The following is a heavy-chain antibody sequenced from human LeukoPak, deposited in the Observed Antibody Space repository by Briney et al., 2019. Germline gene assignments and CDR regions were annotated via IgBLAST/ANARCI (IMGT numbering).Heavy chain of an antibody. CDR2: INPNSGGT. D-gene: IGHD3-22*01. J-gene: IGHJ4*02. V-gene: IGHV1-2*02. Sequence: ASVKVSCKASGYTFTGYYMDWVRQAPGQGLEWMGWINPNSGGTNYAQKFQGRVTMTRDTSISTAYMELSRLRSDDTAVYYCARESHPDDDSSGLYYFDYWGQGTLVTVSS. CDR1: GYTFTGYY. CDR3: ARESHPDDDSSGLYYFDY.